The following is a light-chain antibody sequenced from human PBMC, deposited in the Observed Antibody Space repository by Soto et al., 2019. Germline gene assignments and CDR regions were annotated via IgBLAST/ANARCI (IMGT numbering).Light chain of an antibody. V-gene: IGLV2-18*02. CDR2: EVS. CDR3: ASYITSSAFVG. Sequence: QSALTQPPSVSASPGQSVTISCTGTSSDVGSYDRVSWYQQPPGTAPKLMIYEVSNRPSGVPDRFSGSKSGNTASLTISGLQAEDEADYCCASYITSSAFVGFGGGTKLTFL. J-gene: IGLJ2*01. CDR1: SSDVGSYDR.